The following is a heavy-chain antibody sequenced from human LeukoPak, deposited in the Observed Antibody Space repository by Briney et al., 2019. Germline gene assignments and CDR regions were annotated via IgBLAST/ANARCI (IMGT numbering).Heavy chain of an antibody. CDR3: ARVYGDYPYYYYGMDV. CDR2: IKQDGSER. Sequence: GGSLRLSCAASGFTFSSYWMSWVRQAPGKGLEWVANIKQDGSERYYVDSVKGRFTISRDNAKNSLYLQMNSLRAEDTAVYYCARVYGDYPYYYYGMDVWGQGTTVTVSS. J-gene: IGHJ6*02. D-gene: IGHD4-17*01. CDR1: GFTFSSYW. V-gene: IGHV3-7*04.